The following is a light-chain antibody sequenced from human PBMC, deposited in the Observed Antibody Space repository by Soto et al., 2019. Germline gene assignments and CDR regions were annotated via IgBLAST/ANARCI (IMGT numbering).Light chain of an antibody. J-gene: IGKJ1*01. Sequence: THSAGAFPMLKGARATLSCRPSQGVTSNLAGAQQSPSQAPRLHIYSAPNRATGIPDRFSGSGSGTDFTVKISRLEPEDCALDYCQQSGSTTWTFCRGTKVDIK. CDR2: SAP. V-gene: IGKV3-20*01. CDR1: QGVTSN. CDR3: QQSGSTTWT.